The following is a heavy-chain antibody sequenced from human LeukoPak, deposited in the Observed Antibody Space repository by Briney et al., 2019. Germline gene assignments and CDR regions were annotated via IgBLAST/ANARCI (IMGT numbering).Heavy chain of an antibody. V-gene: IGHV1-24*01. CDR2: FDPEDGET. CDR1: GYTLTELS. D-gene: IGHD3-10*01. J-gene: IGHJ4*02. Sequence: ASVKVSCKVSGYTLTELSMHWVRQAPGKGLEWMGGFDPEDGETIYAQKFRGRVTMTEDTSTDTAYMELSSLRSEDTAVYYCARHYYGSGTDYYFDYWGQGTLVTVSS. CDR3: ARHYYGSGTDYYFDY.